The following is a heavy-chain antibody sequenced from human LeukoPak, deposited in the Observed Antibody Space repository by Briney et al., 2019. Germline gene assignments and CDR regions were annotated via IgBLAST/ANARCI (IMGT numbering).Heavy chain of an antibody. CDR1: GYSISSGYY. V-gene: IGHV4-38-2*02. D-gene: IGHD6-19*01. CDR3: ARDPVAGIFDY. CDR2: SGST. Sequence: PSETLSLTCTVSGYSISSGYYWGWIRQPPGKGLEWIGSGSTYYNPSLKSRVTISVDTSKNQLSLKPSSVTAADTAVYYCARDPVAGIFDYWGQGTLVTVSS. J-gene: IGHJ4*02.